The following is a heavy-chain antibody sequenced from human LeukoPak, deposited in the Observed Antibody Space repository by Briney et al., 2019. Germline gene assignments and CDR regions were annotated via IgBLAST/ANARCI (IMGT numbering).Heavy chain of an antibody. CDR2: IDPNNGGT. J-gene: IGHJ3*01. V-gene: IGHV1-2*02. CDR3: ASLIVIMPAAHLDSFDV. Sequence: ASVKVSCKASGYTFTDYYMHWVRQAPGQGLGWMGWIDPNNGGTNYAQKFQGRVTMTRDTSISTAYMEVSRLGSDDTAVYYCASLIVIMPAAHLDSFDVWGQGTMVTVSS. CDR1: GYTFTDYY. D-gene: IGHD2-8*01.